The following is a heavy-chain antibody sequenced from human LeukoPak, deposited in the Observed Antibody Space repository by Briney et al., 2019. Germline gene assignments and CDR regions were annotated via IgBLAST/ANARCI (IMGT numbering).Heavy chain of an antibody. V-gene: IGHV5-51*01. Sequence: GESLKISCKASGDSFPSYWIAWVRQMPGKGLEWMGIIFPADSDTRYSPSFQGQVTISADKSISTAYLQWSSLKAPDTAMYYCARRSGISDVDYWGQGTLVTVSS. J-gene: IGHJ4*02. CDR1: GDSFPSYW. CDR2: IFPADSDT. CDR3: ARRSGISDVDY. D-gene: IGHD4-23*01.